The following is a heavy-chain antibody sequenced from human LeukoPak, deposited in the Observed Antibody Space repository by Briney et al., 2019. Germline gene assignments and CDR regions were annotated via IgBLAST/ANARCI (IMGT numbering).Heavy chain of an antibody. V-gene: IGHV3-23*01. Sequence: TGGSLRLSCAASGFAFSTYAVSWVRQAPGKGLEWVSAISGSGGDTYYADSVKGRFTISRDNSENTLYLQMNSLRAEDTAVYYCAKDSPGSYFFFDYWGQGTLVTVSS. CDR3: AKDSPGSYFFFDY. CDR2: ISGSGGDT. J-gene: IGHJ4*02. D-gene: IGHD3-10*01. CDR1: GFAFSTYA.